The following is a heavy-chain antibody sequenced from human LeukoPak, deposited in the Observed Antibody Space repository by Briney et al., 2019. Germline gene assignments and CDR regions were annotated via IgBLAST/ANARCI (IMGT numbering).Heavy chain of an antibody. CDR1: GYTFTGYY. J-gene: IGHJ3*02. CDR2: INPNSGGT. Sequence: ASVKVSCKASGYTFTGYYMHWVRQAPGQGLEWMGWINPNSGGTNYAQKFQGRVTMTRDTSISTAYMELSRLRSDDTAVYYCATPYNNYDAFDIWGQGTVVTVSS. V-gene: IGHV1-2*02. D-gene: IGHD4-11*01. CDR3: ATPYNNYDAFDI.